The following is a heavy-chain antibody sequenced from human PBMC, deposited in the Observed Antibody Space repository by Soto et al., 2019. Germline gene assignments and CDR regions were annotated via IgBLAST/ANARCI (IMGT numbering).Heavy chain of an antibody. D-gene: IGHD3-10*01. Sequence: QVTLKESGPVLVKPTETLTLTCTVSGFSLSNARMSVSWIRQPPGKALEWLAHIFSNDAKSYSASLKNRLTISKDTSKSQVVLTMTKMDPVGTATYYCARIRGWGWLGPNDYWGQGTLVTVSS. J-gene: IGHJ4*02. CDR1: GFSLSNARMS. CDR3: ARIRGWGWLGPNDY. CDR2: IFSNDAK. V-gene: IGHV2-26*01.